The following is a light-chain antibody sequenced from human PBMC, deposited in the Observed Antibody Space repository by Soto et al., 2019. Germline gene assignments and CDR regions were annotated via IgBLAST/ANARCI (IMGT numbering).Light chain of an antibody. CDR3: QHYNSYPWT. CDR1: QTINNW. Sequence: DIQMTQSPSTLSASIGDRVTITCRASQTINNWLAWYQQKPGKAPNLLIYHASNLETGVPSRFSGSAFGTEFTLTISSLQPYDFATYYCQHYNSYPWTLGQGTRVDIK. J-gene: IGKJ1*01. CDR2: HAS. V-gene: IGKV1-5*01.